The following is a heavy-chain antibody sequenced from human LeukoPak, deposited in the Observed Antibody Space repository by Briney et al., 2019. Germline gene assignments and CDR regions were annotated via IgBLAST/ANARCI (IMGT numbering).Heavy chain of an antibody. V-gene: IGHV1-18*01. Sequence: ASVKVSCKASGYSFTSYGISWVRQAPGQGLEWMGWISAYNGNTNYAQKLQGRVTMTTDTSTSTAYMELRSLRSDDTAVYYCVRDLSWGDNYNRYFDYWGQGTLVTVSS. CDR1: GYSFTSYG. CDR3: VRDLSWGDNYNRYFDY. D-gene: IGHD5-24*01. CDR2: ISAYNGNT. J-gene: IGHJ4*02.